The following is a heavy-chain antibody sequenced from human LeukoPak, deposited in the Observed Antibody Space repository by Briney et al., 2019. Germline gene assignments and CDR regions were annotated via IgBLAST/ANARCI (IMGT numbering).Heavy chain of an antibody. J-gene: IGHJ4*02. CDR1: GFTFSSYS. CDR2: ISSSSRTI. D-gene: IGHD6-13*01. Sequence: PGGSLRLSCAASGFTFSSYSINWVRQAPGKGLEWLSYISSSSRTISYADSLKGRFTVSRDNAKNSLDLQMNSLRAEDTAVYYCARDIIAAAGTAWDYWGQGTLVTVSS. CDR3: ARDIIAAAGTAWDY. V-gene: IGHV3-48*04.